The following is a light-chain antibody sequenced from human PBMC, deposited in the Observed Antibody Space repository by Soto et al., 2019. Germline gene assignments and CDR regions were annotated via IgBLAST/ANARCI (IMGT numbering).Light chain of an antibody. V-gene: IGLV2-8*01. J-gene: IGLJ2*01. Sequence: QSALTQPPSASGSPGQSVTISCTGTSSDVGGHNYVSWYQQHPGKAPKLMIYDVNKRPPGVPDGFSGSKSGDTSSLTVSGLQAEDEADYYCSSYAGSNGVVFGGGTKLTVL. CDR1: SSDVGGHNY. CDR2: DVN. CDR3: SSYAGSNGVV.